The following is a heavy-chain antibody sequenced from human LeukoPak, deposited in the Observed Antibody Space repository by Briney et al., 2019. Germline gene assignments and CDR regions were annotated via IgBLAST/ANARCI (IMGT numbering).Heavy chain of an antibody. CDR2: IWNDGSNK. J-gene: IGHJ4*02. V-gene: IGHV3-33*01. CDR3: ASDGYNYGFDY. D-gene: IGHD5-24*01. CDR1: GFTFSNYD. Sequence: GGSLRLSCAASGFTFSNYDVHWVRQAPGKGLEWVAVIWNDGSNKYYVDSVKGRFTISRDISKNTLYLQMNSLSAEDTAVYYCASDGYNYGFDYWGQGTLVTVSS.